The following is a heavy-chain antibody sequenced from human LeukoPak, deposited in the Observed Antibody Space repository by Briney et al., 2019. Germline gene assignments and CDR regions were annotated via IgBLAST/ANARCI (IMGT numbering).Heavy chain of an antibody. D-gene: IGHD5-18*01. CDR1: GFTFSDYY. CDR2: ISSSSSYT. CDR3: ARDPRGYNYGFWYFDN. Sequence: GGSLRLSCAASGFTFSDYYMSWIRQAPGKGLEWVSYISSSSSYTNYADSVKGRFTISRDNAKNSLYLQMNSLRAEDTALYYCARDPRGYNYGFWYFDNWGQGTLVTVSS. J-gene: IGHJ4*02. V-gene: IGHV3-11*05.